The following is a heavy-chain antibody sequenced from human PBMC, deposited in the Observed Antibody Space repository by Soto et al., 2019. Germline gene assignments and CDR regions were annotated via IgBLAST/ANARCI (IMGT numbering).Heavy chain of an antibody. CDR2: IKATAYGATT. D-gene: IGHD3-22*01. CDR1: NFTFHYAW. J-gene: IGHJ4*02. Sequence: GGSLRLSCAASNFTFHYAWMSWVRQAPGKGLEWVGRIKATAYGATTDYAAPVKGRFTISRDDSKNMLYLQMSRLRTEDTARYYCTTDDTSGYFFQYWGQGALVTVSS. CDR3: TTDDTSGYFFQY. V-gene: IGHV3-15*01.